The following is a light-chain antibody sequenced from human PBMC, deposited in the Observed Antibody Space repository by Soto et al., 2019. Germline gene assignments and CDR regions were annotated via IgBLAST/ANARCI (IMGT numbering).Light chain of an antibody. Sequence: QSVLTQPASVSGSTGQSITISCTGTSSDVGSYNFVSWYQQYPGKAPKVMIYEVYKRPSGVSNRFSGSKSGSTASLTISGLQVEDEADYYCCSYAGSSTYVFGPGTKLTVL. J-gene: IGLJ1*01. CDR1: SSDVGSYNF. CDR2: EVY. CDR3: CSYAGSSTYV. V-gene: IGLV2-23*02.